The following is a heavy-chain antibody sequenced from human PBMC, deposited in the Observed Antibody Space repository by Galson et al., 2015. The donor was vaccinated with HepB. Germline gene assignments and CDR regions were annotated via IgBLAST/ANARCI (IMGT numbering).Heavy chain of an antibody. CDR3: ARDALGLYDSSGYYYDY. V-gene: IGHV1-18*04. CDR1: GYTFTSYG. J-gene: IGHJ4*02. CDR2: ISAYNGNT. Sequence: SVKVSCKASGYTFTSYGISWVRQAPGQGLEWMGWISAYNGNTNYAQKLQGRVTMTTDTSTSTAYMELRSLRSDDTAVYYCARDALGLYDSSGYYYDYWGQGTLVTVSS. D-gene: IGHD3-22*01.